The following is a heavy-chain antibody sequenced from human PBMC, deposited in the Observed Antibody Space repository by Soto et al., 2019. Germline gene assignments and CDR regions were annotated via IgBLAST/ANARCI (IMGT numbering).Heavy chain of an antibody. CDR3: ARAPPYVWGSYRVNYYYYGMDV. CDR1: GYTFTSHG. V-gene: IGHV1-18*01. D-gene: IGHD3-16*02. Sequence: ASVKVSCKASGYTFTSHGISWVRQAPGQGLEWMGWISAYNGNTNYAQKLQGRVTMTTDTSTSTAYMELRSLRSDDTAVYYCARAPPYVWGSYRVNYYYYGMDVWGQGTTVTVSS. J-gene: IGHJ6*02. CDR2: ISAYNGNT.